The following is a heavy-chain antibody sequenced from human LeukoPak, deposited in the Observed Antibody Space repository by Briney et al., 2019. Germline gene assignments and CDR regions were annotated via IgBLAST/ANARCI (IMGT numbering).Heavy chain of an antibody. Sequence: PSETLSLTCAVYGGSFSGYYWSWIRQPPGKGLEWIGEINHSGSTNYNPSLKSRVTISVDTSKNQFSLKLSSVTAADTAVYYCARVGYQTESFWYFDLWGRGTLVTVSS. CDR3: ARVGYQTESFWYFDL. V-gene: IGHV4-34*01. CDR1: GGSFSGYY. J-gene: IGHJ2*01. CDR2: INHSGST. D-gene: IGHD3-10*01.